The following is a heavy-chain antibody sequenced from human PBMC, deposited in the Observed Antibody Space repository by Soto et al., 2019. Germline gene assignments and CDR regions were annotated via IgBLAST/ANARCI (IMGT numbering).Heavy chain of an antibody. Sequence: EVPLVESGGGLVKPGGSLRLSCAASGFTLTSYNMNWVRQAPGKGLEWVSFTSTSSTYIHYADSVKGRFTISRDNAKNSLYLQMNSLRAEDTAVYYCARVGRFLGTYDFYGMDVWGQGTTVTVSS. CDR3: ARVGRFLGTYDFYGMDV. CDR2: TSTSSTYI. D-gene: IGHD3-3*01. CDR1: GFTLTSYN. V-gene: IGHV3-21*01. J-gene: IGHJ6*02.